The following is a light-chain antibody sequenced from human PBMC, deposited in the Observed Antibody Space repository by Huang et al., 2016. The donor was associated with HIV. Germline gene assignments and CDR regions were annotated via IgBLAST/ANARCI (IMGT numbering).Light chain of an antibody. CDR1: QSLFHSNGNNY. J-gene: IGKJ4*01. Sequence: DIVMTQSPLSLPVTPGEPASISCRSSQSLFHSNGNNYVDWYLQKPGQSPQLLIYLGSNRASGVPDRFSCSGSGTDFTLKISRVEADDVGVYYCMQGLQVPLTFGGGTKVEIK. CDR2: LGS. V-gene: IGKV2-28*01. CDR3: MQGLQVPLT.